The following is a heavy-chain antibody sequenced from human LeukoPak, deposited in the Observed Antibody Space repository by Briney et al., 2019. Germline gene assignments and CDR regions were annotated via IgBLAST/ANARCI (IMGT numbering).Heavy chain of an antibody. CDR1: GSTFSSYG. D-gene: IGHD3-22*01. Sequence: GGSLRLSCAASGSTFSSYGMHWVRQAPGKGLEWVAVIWYDGSNKYYADSVKGRFTISRDNSKNTLYLQMNSLRAEDTAVYYCARDFYYYDSSQDAFDIWGQGTMVTVSS. CDR2: IWYDGSNK. CDR3: ARDFYYYDSSQDAFDI. J-gene: IGHJ3*02. V-gene: IGHV3-33*08.